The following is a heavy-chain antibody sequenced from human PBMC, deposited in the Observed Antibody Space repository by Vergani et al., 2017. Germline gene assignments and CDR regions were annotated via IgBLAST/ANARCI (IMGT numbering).Heavy chain of an antibody. CDR3: AKEEVWEKESSGWYGSAFDI. V-gene: IGHV3-21*04. D-gene: IGHD6-19*01. CDR1: GFTFSSYS. Sequence: EVQLVESGGGLVKPGGSLRLSCAASGFTFSSYSMNWVRQAPGKGLEWVSSMSSSSSYIYYADSGKGRFTLSRDKSKNTRYLQMNSLGAEDTAVDYRAKEEVWEKESSGWYGSAFDIWGQGTMVTVAS. CDR2: MSSSSSYI. J-gene: IGHJ3*02.